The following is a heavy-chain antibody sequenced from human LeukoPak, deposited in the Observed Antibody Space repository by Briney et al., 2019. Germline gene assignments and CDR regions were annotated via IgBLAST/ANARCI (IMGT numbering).Heavy chain of an antibody. CDR2: INHSGST. J-gene: IGHJ6*03. CDR1: GGSFSGYY. CDR3: ARRRGYDYVWGSYREYYYYMDV. Sequence: SETLSLTCDVYGGSFSGYYWSWIRQPPGKGLEWIGEINHSGSTNYNPSLKSRVTISVDTSKNQFSLKLGSVTAADTAVYYCARRRGYDYVWGSYREYYYYMDVWGKGTTVTVSS. D-gene: IGHD3-16*02. V-gene: IGHV4-34*01.